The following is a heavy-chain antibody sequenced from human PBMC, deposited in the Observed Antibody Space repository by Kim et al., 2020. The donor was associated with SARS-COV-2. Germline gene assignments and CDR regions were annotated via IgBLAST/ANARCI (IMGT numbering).Heavy chain of an antibody. J-gene: IGHJ6*02. V-gene: IGHV1-69*13. Sequence: SVKVSCKASGGTFSSYAISWVRQAPGQGLEWMGGIIPIFGTANYAQKFQGRVTITADESTSTAYMELSSLRSEDTAVYYCARLTTVTYDSYYYGMDVWGQGPTVTVSS. D-gene: IGHD4-17*01. CDR3: ARLTTVTYDSYYYGMDV. CDR2: IIPIFGTA. CDR1: GGTFSSYA.